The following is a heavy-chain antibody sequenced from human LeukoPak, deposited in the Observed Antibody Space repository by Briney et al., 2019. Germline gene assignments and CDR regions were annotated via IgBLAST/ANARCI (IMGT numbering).Heavy chain of an antibody. CDR2: IRYDGSIK. CDR3: ARALTGPTDI. D-gene: IGHD3-10*01. CDR1: GFTFSNYG. Sequence: GGSLRLSCVASGFTFSNYGMHWVRQAPGKGLEWVAFIRYDGSIKYYADSVKGRFTISRDNSKNTVYLQMNSLRVEDTAVYYCARALTGPTDIWGQGTMVTVSS. V-gene: IGHV3-30*02. J-gene: IGHJ3*02.